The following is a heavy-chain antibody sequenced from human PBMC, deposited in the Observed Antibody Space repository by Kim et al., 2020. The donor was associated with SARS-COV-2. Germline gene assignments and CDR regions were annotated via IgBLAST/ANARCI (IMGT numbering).Heavy chain of an antibody. V-gene: IGHV4-59*08. Sequence: SETLSLTCSVSGGSIRTYCWSWIRQSPGKGLEWIGYIYDSGYTNHNPSLKSRVTVSVDTSKNQLNLSLNSVTAADTAVYYCARHRTGRDYFDSWGQGNLVTVPS. CDR1: GGSIRTYC. J-gene: IGHJ4*02. CDR2: IYDSGYT. CDR3: ARHRTGRDYFDS.